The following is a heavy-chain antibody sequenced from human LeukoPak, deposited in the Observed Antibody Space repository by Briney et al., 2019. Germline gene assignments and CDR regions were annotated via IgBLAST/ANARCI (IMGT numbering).Heavy chain of an antibody. CDR1: GYTFSNYW. CDR3: ARREYYDSSGLYYFDY. D-gene: IGHD3-22*01. Sequence: GESLKISCRGSGYTFSNYWIGWVRQMPGKGLEWMGIIYPGDSDTRYSPSFQGQVTISADKSISTAYLQWSSLKASDTAMYYCARREYYDSSGLYYFDYWGQGTLVTVSS. V-gene: IGHV5-51*01. J-gene: IGHJ4*02. CDR2: IYPGDSDT.